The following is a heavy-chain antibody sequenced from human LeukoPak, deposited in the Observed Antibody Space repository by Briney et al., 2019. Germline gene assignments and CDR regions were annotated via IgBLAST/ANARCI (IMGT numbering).Heavy chain of an antibody. J-gene: IGHJ4*02. CDR3: AKGDYGGGRGNFDY. Sequence: GSLRLFCGAPGFTFSRYAMNWVRQAPGKGLGLVSAISGSGGSTYYADSVKGRFTISRDNSKNTLYLQMNSLRAEDTAVYYCAKGDYGGGRGNFDYWGQGTLVTVSS. V-gene: IGHV3-23*01. D-gene: IGHD4-23*01. CDR2: ISGSGGST. CDR1: GFTFSRYA.